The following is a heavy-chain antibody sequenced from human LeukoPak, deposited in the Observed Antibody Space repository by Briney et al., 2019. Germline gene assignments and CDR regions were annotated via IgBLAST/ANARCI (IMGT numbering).Heavy chain of an antibody. D-gene: IGHD2-2*01. CDR2: IIPILGIA. J-gene: IGHJ5*02. V-gene: IGHV1-69*02. CDR3: ARLYCSSTSCYGPNWFDP. Sequence: SVKVSFKASGGTFSSYTISWVRQAPGQGLEWIGRIIPILGIANYAQKFQGRVTITADKSTSTAYMELSSLRSEDTAVYYCARLYCSSTSCYGPNWFDPWGQGTLVTVSS. CDR1: GGTFSSYT.